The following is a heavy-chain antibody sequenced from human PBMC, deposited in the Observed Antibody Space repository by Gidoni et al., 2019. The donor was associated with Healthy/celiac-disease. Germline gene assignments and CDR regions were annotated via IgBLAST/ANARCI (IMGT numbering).Heavy chain of an antibody. Sequence: QVQLQESGPGLVKPSETLSLTCTGSGGSISSYYWSWIRQPPGKGLEWIGYIYYSGSTNYNPSLKSRVTISVDTSKNQFSLKLSSVTAADTAVYYCARGVRQQLDWKEENWFDPWGQGTLVTVSS. D-gene: IGHD6-13*01. CDR3: ARGVRQQLDWKEENWFDP. J-gene: IGHJ5*02. CDR1: GGSISSYY. V-gene: IGHV4-59*01. CDR2: IYYSGST.